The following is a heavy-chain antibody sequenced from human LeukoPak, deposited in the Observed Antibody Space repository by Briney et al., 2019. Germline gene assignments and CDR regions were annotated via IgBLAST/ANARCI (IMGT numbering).Heavy chain of an antibody. Sequence: SETLSLTCTVSRYSISSGYYWGWIRQPPGKGLEWIGSIYHTGGTYYNPSLKSRVTISVDTSKNQFSLKLSSVTAADTAVYYCARVRSTLLYYFDYWGQGTLATVSS. CDR1: RYSISSGYY. D-gene: IGHD2-15*01. CDR3: ARVRSTLLYYFDY. J-gene: IGHJ4*02. V-gene: IGHV4-38-2*02. CDR2: IYHTGGT.